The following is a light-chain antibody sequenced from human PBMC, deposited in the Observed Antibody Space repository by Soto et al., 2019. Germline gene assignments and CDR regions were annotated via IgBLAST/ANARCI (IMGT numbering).Light chain of an antibody. J-gene: IGKJ1*01. V-gene: IGKV1-5*03. CDR3: QQYNSYSEA. CDR2: KAS. Sequence: IQMSQSPSTLSGPVGDRVTITCRASQTISSWLAWYQQKPGKAPKLLIYKASTLKSGVPSRFSGSGSGTEFTLTISSLQPDDFATYYCQQYNSYSEAFGQGTKVDIK. CDR1: QTISSW.